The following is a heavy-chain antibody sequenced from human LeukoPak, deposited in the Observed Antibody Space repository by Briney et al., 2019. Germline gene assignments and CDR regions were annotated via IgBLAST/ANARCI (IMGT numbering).Heavy chain of an antibody. J-gene: IGHJ4*02. V-gene: IGHV4-34*01. D-gene: IGHD2-15*01. CDR2: INHSGST. Sequence: SETLSLTCAVYGGSFSGYYWSWIRQPPGKGLEWIGEINHSGSTNYNPSLKSRVTISVDTSKNQFSLKLSSVTAADTAVYYCARGRDVVVVAATFDYWGQGTLVTVSP. CDR1: GGSFSGYY. CDR3: ARGRDVVVVAATFDY.